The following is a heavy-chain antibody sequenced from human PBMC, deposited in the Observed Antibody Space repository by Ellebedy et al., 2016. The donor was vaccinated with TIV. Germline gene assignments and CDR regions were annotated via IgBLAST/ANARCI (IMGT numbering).Heavy chain of an antibody. CDR3: ARRFSTSLPNSLSFDS. CDR1: GYSFTKYW. V-gene: IGHV5-51*01. Sequence: KVSCXGSGYSFTKYWIGWVRQLPGKGLEWMGSIYPGEADIRYSPSFEGQVAISADNALNTAYLQWRSLRASDTAMYYCARRFSTSLPNSLSFDSWGQGALVTVSS. D-gene: IGHD2-21*01. CDR2: IYPGEADI. J-gene: IGHJ4*02.